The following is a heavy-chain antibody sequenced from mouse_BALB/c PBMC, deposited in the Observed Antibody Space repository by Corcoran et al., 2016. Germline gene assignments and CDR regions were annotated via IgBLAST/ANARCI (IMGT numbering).Heavy chain of an antibody. J-gene: IGHJ2*01. D-gene: IGHD1-1*01. V-gene: IGHV1S136*01. CDR2: INPYNDGT. CDR1: GYTFTSYV. CDR3: ARERHITTVPFDY. Sequence: EVQLQQSGPELVKPGASVKMSCKASGYTFTSYVMHWVKQKPGQGLEWIGYINPYNDGTKYNEKFKGKATLTSDKSSSTAYMELSSLTSEDSAVYYCARERHITTVPFDYWGQGTTLTVSS.